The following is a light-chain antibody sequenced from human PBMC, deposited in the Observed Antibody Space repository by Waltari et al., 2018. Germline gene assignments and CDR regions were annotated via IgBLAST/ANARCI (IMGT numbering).Light chain of an antibody. J-gene: IGLJ2*01. V-gene: IGLV2-23*02. CDR2: DVS. CDR1: SSDVGGYNY. CDR3: CSYAGSSTVV. Sequence: QSALTQPASVSGSPGQSTTISCTRTSSDVGGYNYVSWYQQHPGKAPNLMIYDVSKRPSGVSNRFSGSKSGNTASLTISGLQAEDEADYYCCSYAGSSTVVFGGGTKLTVL.